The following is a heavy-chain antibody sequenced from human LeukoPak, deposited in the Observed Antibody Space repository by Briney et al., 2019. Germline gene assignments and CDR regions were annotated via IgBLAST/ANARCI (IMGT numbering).Heavy chain of an antibody. CDR1: EYTFTGYY. Sequence: ASVKVSCKAFEYTFTGYYMHWVRQAPGQGLEWMGWINPNSGGTNYAQKFQGRVTMTRDTSISTAYMELSRLRSDDTAVYYCARHRRYYGSGPNWFDPWGQGTLVTVSS. CDR3: ARHRRYYGSGPNWFDP. CDR2: INPNSGGT. V-gene: IGHV1-2*02. D-gene: IGHD3-10*01. J-gene: IGHJ5*02.